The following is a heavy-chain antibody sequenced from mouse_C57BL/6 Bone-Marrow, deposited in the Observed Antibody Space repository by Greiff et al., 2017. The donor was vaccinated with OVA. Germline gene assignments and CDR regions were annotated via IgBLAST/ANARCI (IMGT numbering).Heavy chain of an antibody. V-gene: IGHV5-17*01. CDR2: ISSGSSTI. J-gene: IGHJ3*01. CDR1: GFTFSDHG. CDR3: ARVYGSSPAWFAY. D-gene: IGHD1-1*01. Sequence: EVQLVESGGGLVKPGGSLKLSCAASGFTFSDHGMHWVRQAPEKGLEWVAYISSGSSTIYYADTVKGRFTISRDNAKNTLFLQMTSLRSEDTAMYYCARVYGSSPAWFAYWGQGTLVTVSA.